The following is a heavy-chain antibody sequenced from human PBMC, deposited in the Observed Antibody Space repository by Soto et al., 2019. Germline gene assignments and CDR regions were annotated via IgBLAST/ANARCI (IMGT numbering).Heavy chain of an antibody. CDR1: GFTFSNYA. J-gene: IGHJ4*02. Sequence: PGGSLRLSCAASGFTFSNYAMSWVRQAPGKGLEWVPGIVPSGGSTYYADSVKGRFTISRDNSQNTVYVQMNSLRAEDTALYYCARSARTLDCWGQGTLVTVSS. CDR3: ARSARTLDC. V-gene: IGHV3-23*01. CDR2: IVPSGGST.